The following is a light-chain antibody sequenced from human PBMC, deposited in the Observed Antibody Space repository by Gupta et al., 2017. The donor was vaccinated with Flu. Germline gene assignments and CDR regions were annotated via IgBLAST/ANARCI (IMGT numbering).Light chain of an antibody. CDR3: QVGDARDDNYV. CDR1: HIGTNS. CDR2: DNR. Sequence: SYVVTQPPSVAVAPGQTATLTCGGNHIGTNSVHWYPQKPGQAPVLLVYDNRDRPSGIPARFSGSNSGATATLTTTSVDAGDEADYYWQVGDARDDNYVFGSGTRVTVL. J-gene: IGLJ1*01. V-gene: IGLV3-21*02.